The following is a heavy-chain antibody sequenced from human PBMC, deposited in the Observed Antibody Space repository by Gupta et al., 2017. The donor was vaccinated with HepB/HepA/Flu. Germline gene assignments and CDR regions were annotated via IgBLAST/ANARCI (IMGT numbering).Heavy chain of an antibody. CDR2: IIPMFGSA. J-gene: IGHJ4*02. Sequence: VQLVQSGAAVKNPGSSVKVSCKPSGGTFSYFPTTCVRQAAGQGLEWLGGIIPMFGSADYAQKVQGRLTVTADESTTTAYMELSSLKSEDTAIYYCAREGGYDFGGLDCWGQGTLVTVSS. CDR3: AREGGYDFGGLDC. V-gene: IGHV1-69*12. CDR1: GGTFSYFP. D-gene: IGHD5-12*01.